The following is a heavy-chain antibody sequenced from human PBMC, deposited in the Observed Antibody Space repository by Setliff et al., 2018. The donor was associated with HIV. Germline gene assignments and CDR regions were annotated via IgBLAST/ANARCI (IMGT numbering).Heavy chain of an antibody. J-gene: IGHJ5*02. CDR2: ILGGENDPT. Sequence: GGSLRLSCAASGFTFYNYAMYWVRQAPGKGLEWVSGILGGENDPTYYENSVMGRFIISRDNSKNTLYLHMNSLSVEDSAIYYCVKGQGFCSMTSCALDWFGPWGQGTLVTVSS. V-gene: IGHV3-23*01. D-gene: IGHD2-2*01. CDR3: VKGQGFCSMTSCALDWFGP. CDR1: GFTFYNYA.